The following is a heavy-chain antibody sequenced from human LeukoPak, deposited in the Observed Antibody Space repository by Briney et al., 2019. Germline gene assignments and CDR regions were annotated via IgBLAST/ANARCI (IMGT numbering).Heavy chain of an antibody. Sequence: PSETLSLTCTVSGGSISSYYWSWIRQPPGKGLEWIGYIYYSGSTNYNPSLKSRVTISVDTSKNQFSLKLSSVTAADTAVYYCAREFPYSSSFYHDAFDIWGQGTMVTVSS. D-gene: IGHD6-13*01. CDR3: AREFPYSSSFYHDAFDI. V-gene: IGHV4-59*01. CDR2: IYYSGST. CDR1: GGSISSYY. J-gene: IGHJ3*02.